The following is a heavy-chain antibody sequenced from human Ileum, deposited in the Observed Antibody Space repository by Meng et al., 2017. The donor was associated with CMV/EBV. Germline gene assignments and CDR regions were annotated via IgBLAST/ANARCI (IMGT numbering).Heavy chain of an antibody. CDR1: GGSFSGYY. D-gene: IGHD3-10*01. V-gene: IGHV4-34*01. CDR2: ITQSGTTCT. J-gene: IGHJ4*02. Sequence: QVHVHQWGAGLFKPSGTLSPTGAIYGGSFSGYYWTVFRQPPGKELEWIGEITQSGTTCTTNNPSLKSRVTLSVDTSNSQFSLKMTSVTAADTAVYYCARGLASGWPDYWGQGTLVTVSS. CDR3: ARGLASGWPDY.